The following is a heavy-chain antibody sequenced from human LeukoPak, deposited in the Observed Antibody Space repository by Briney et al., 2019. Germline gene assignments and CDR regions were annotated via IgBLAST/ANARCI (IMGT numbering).Heavy chain of an antibody. Sequence: SETLSLTCTVSGGSISSYYWSWIRQPPGKGLEWIGYIYYSGSTNYNPSLKSRVTISVDTSKNQFSLKLSSVTAADTAVYYCARDQKGTSYYDFWSGFPGDYYYGMDVWAKGPRSPSP. CDR2: IYYSGST. CDR1: GGSISSYY. D-gene: IGHD3-3*01. V-gene: IGHV4-59*01. J-gene: IGHJ6*02. CDR3: ARDQKGTSYYDFWSGFPGDYYYGMDV.